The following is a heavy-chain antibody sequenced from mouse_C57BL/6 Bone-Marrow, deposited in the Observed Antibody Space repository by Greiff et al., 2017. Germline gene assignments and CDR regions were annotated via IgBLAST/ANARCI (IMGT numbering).Heavy chain of an antibody. Sequence: VQLQQPGAELVMPGASVKLSCKASGYTFTSYWMHWVKQRPGQGLEWIGEIDPSDSYTNYNQKFKGKSTLTVDQSSSTAYMQLNSLTSEDSAVYYCARGLGWYFDVWGTGTTVTVSS. D-gene: IGHD4-1*01. CDR2: IDPSDSYT. V-gene: IGHV1-69*01. J-gene: IGHJ1*03. CDR3: ARGLGWYFDV. CDR1: GYTFTSYW.